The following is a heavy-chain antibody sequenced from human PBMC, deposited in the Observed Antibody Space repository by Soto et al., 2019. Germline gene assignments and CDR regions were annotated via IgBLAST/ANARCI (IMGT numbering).Heavy chain of an antibody. CDR2: IFPIFGTP. CDR3: ARGYCSSNSYNNWFDL. Sequence: PVKVSCKASGGIFRSYVITWVRQAPGQGLEWMGGIFPIFGTPNYAQKFQGRVTITADESTSTAYMELSSLRSDDTAVYYCARGYCSSNSYNNWFDLSGQGALVTV. V-gene: IGHV1-69*13. CDR1: GGIFRSYV. J-gene: IGHJ5*01. D-gene: IGHD2-2*01.